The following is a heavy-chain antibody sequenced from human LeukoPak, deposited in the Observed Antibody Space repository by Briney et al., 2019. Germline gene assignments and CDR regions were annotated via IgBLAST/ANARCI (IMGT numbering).Heavy chain of an antibody. CDR3: ARSPPGWYYDNSGQYYFDT. CDR1: GGSISGYY. Sequence: SETLSLTCAVSGGSISGYYWSWIRQSPGKRLEWIAYISFTGNTNYNPSLKSRVTISLDTSKTHFSLTLSSLTAADTAVYYCARSPPGWYYDNSGQYYFDTWGQGALVTVSS. CDR2: ISFTGNT. J-gene: IGHJ4*02. V-gene: IGHV4-59*08. D-gene: IGHD3-22*01.